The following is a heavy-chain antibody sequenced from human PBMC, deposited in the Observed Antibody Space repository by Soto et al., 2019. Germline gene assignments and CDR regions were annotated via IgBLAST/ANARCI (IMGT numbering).Heavy chain of an antibody. Sequence: QVQLVQSGAEVQKPGSSVKVSCKASGGTFSSYTISWVRQAPGQGLEWMGRFIPILGIANYAQKFQGRVTITADKSTSTAYMELSSLRSEDTAVYYCARGDDYGDRDYWGQGTLVTVSS. D-gene: IGHD4-17*01. CDR3: ARGDDYGDRDY. CDR2: FIPILGIA. CDR1: GGTFSSYT. J-gene: IGHJ4*02. V-gene: IGHV1-69*02.